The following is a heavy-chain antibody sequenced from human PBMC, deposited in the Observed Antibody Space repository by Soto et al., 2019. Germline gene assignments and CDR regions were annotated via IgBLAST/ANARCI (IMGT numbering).Heavy chain of an antibody. CDR1: GFTFSSYA. D-gene: IGHD2-15*01. Sequence: EVQLLESGGGLVQPRGSLRLSCAASGFTFSSYAMSWVRQAPGKGLEWVSAISGSGGSTYYADSVKGRFTISRDNSKNTLDLQMNSLRAEDTAVYYCAKEGFRCSGGSCLPDYWGQGTLVTVSS. CDR3: AKEGFRCSGGSCLPDY. V-gene: IGHV3-23*01. CDR2: ISGSGGST. J-gene: IGHJ4*02.